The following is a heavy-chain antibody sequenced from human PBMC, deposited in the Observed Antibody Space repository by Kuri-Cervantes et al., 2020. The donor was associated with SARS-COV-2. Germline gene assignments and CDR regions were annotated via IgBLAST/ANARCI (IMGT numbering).Heavy chain of an antibody. J-gene: IGHJ6*02. V-gene: IGHV1-2*04. D-gene: IGHD3-10*01. Sequence: ASVKVSCKASGYTFTDYYIHWVRQAPGQGLEWMGWINPNSGGTNSAQKFQGWVIMTRDTSISTAYMELSRLRSDDTAVYYCARGMVRRIIQYYYYAMDVWGQGTTVTVSS. CDR3: ARGMVRRIIQYYYYAMDV. CDR1: GYTFTDYY. CDR2: INPNSGGT.